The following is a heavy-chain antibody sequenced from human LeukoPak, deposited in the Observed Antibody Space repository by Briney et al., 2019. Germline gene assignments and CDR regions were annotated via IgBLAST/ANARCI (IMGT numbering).Heavy chain of an antibody. J-gene: IGHJ4*02. CDR2: IYYSGST. V-gene: IGHV4-39*01. CDR1: GVSISSSSYY. Sequence: PSETLSLTCTVSGVSISSSSYYWGWIRQPPGKVLEWIGSIYYSGSTYYNPSLKSRVTISVDTSKNQFPLKLSSVTAADTAVYYCARSLIAAAGTYYFDYWGQGTLVTVSS. D-gene: IGHD6-13*01. CDR3: ARSLIAAAGTYYFDY.